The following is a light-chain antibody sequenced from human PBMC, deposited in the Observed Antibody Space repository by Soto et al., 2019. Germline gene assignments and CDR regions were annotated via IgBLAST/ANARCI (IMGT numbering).Light chain of an antibody. V-gene: IGLV2-14*01. CDR1: SSDVGGYNY. CDR2: EVS. Sequence: QSALTQPASVSGSPGQSITISCTGTSSDVGGYNYVSWYQQHPGKAPKLMIYEVSNRPSGVSNRFSGSKSGNTASLTISGPQAEDEADYYCSSYTRSSTYVCGTGNEVTVL. J-gene: IGLJ1*01. CDR3: SSYTRSSTYV.